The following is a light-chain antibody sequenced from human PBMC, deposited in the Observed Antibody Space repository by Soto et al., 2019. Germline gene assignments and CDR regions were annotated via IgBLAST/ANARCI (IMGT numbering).Light chain of an antibody. V-gene: IGLV1-40*01. CDR3: QAYDSTLSAYV. Sequence: QSALTQPPSVSGAPGQRVTISCTGSRSNIGAGYDVHWYQQLPGTAPKLLIYANNIRPSGVPGRFSGSKSGTSASLAITGLQAEDEADYSCQAYDSTLSAYVFGNGTKVTV. CDR1: RSNIGAGYD. J-gene: IGLJ1*01. CDR2: ANN.